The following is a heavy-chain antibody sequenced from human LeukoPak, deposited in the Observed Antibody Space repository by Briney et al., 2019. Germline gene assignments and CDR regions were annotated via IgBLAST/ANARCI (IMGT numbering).Heavy chain of an antibody. Sequence: PGESLRLSCAASGFTFSSYAMSWVRQAPGKGLEWVSGISGSGGSTYYADSVKGRFTISRDDSKNTLYLQMNSLRGEDTAVYYCAKAVSGSYSFDYWGQGTLVTVSS. CDR1: GFTFSSYA. CDR2: ISGSGGST. V-gene: IGHV3-23*01. D-gene: IGHD1-26*01. J-gene: IGHJ4*02. CDR3: AKAVSGSYSFDY.